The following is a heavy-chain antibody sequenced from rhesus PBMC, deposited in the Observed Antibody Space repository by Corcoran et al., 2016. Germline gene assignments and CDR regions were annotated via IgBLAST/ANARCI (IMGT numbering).Heavy chain of an antibody. CDR1: GGSISSNY. V-gene: IGHV4-173*01. CDR2: ISGSGGST. Sequence: QLQLQESGPGLVKPSETLSLPCAVSGGSISSNYWSWTRKPPGKGLEWIGRISGSGGSTDYNPSLKSRVTISTDTSKNQFSLKLSSVTTADTAVYYCARNGKPTFDYWGQGVLVTVSS. J-gene: IGHJ4*01. CDR3: ARNGKPTFDY. D-gene: IGHD3S6*01.